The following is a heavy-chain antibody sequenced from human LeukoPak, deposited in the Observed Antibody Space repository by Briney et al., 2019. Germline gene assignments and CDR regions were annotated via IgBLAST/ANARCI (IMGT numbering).Heavy chain of an antibody. CDR1: GFTSSSYW. CDR3: ARERGSKCFDY. V-gene: IGHV3-7*01. Sequence: PGGSLRLSPAASGFTSSSYWMSWVRQAPGKGLGWVANKKQDGSEKYYVDSVKGRFTISRDNAKNSLYLQMNSLRAEDTAVYYCARERGSKCFDYWGQGTLVTVSS. J-gene: IGHJ4*02. CDR2: KKQDGSEK. D-gene: IGHD3-10*01.